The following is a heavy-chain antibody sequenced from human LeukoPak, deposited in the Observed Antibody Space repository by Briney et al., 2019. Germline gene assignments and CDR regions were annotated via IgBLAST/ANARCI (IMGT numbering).Heavy chain of an antibody. CDR1: GFTFSSYW. CDR2: ISWNSGSI. CDR3: AKDFSPHFGPITTIRGLDP. V-gene: IGHV3-9*01. J-gene: IGHJ5*02. D-gene: IGHD3-22*01. Sequence: GGSLRLSCAASGFTFSSYWMSWVRQAPGKGLEWVSGISWNSGSIGYADSVKGRFTISRDNAKNSLYLQMNSLRIEDTALYYCAKDFSPHFGPITTIRGLDPWGQGTLVTVSS.